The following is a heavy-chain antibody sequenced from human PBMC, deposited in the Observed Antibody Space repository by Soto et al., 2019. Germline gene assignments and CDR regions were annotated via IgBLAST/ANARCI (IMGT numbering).Heavy chain of an antibody. CDR1: GFTFSDHY. CDR2: TRNKANSYTT. Sequence: LRLSCAASGFTFSDHYMDWVRQAPGKGLEWVGRTRNKANSYTTEYAASVKGRFTISRDDSKNSLYLQMNSLKTEDTAVYYCATAVVPAGGSFDYWGQGTLVTVSS. CDR3: ATAVVPAGGSFDY. J-gene: IGHJ4*02. D-gene: IGHD2-2*01. V-gene: IGHV3-72*01.